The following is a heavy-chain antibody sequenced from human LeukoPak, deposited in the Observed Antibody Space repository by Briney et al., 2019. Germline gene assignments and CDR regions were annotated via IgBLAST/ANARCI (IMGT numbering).Heavy chain of an antibody. Sequence: SETLSLTCTVSGGSISSSPYYWGWIRQPPGKGLEWIGSIYYSGSTYDHPSLKSRVTISVDTSKNQFSLKLRSVTAADTALYYCARHNIVTTEGVTNWFDPWGQGTLVTVSS. CDR3: ARHNIVTTEGVTNWFDP. D-gene: IGHD5-12*01. CDR1: GGSISSSPYY. J-gene: IGHJ5*02. CDR2: IYYSGST. V-gene: IGHV4-39*01.